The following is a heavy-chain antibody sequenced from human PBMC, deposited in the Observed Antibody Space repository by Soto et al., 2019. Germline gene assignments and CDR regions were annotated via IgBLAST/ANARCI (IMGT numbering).Heavy chain of an antibody. J-gene: IGHJ4*02. CDR2: ISGSGGST. Sequence: GGSLRLSCAASGFTFSSYAMSWVRQAPGKGLEWVSAISGSGGSTYYADSVKGRFTISRDNSKNTLYLQMNSLRAEDTAVYYGAKVSADFWSGYFDYWGQGTLVTVSS. V-gene: IGHV3-23*01. CDR1: GFTFSSYA. CDR3: AKVSADFWSGYFDY. D-gene: IGHD3-3*01.